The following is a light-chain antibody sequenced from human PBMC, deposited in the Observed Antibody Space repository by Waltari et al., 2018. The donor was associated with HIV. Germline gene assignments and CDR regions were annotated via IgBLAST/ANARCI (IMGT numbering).Light chain of an antibody. CDR1: NSNVGTSS. J-gene: IGLJ2*01. Sequence: QSVLTQPPSASGTPGQRVTISCSGSNSNVGTSSVNWYQQLPGTAPKLLIYSTNQRPSGVPDRFSGSKSGTSASLAISGLQSDDEADYFCAAWDDSLNGPDVVFGGGTKLTVL. V-gene: IGLV1-44*01. CDR3: AAWDDSLNGPDVV. CDR2: STN.